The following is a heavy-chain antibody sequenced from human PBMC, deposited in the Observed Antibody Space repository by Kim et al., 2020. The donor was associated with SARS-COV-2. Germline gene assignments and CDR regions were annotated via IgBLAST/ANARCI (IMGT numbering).Heavy chain of an antibody. D-gene: IGHD1-26*01. J-gene: IGHJ4*02. CDR3: AKTLYSGNYFCFDS. V-gene: IGHV3-30*02. Sequence: AYSVTGRFTISIDNSKNTLYLQMNSISAEATAVYYDAKTLYSGNYFCFDSWGQGTLVTVSS.